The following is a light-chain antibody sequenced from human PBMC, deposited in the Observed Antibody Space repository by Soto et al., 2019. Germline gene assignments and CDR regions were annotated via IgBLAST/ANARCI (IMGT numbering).Light chain of an antibody. J-gene: IGLJ2*01. CDR3: GTWDSSLSGAV. CDR2: DNY. CDR1: SSNIGNNY. Sequence: QAVVTQPPSVSAAPGQKVTISCSGGSSNIGNNYVSWFQQLPGTAPKLLIYDNYKRPSGIPDRFSGSKSGASATLGITGLQTGDEADYYCGTWDSSLSGAVFGGGTKLTVL. V-gene: IGLV1-51*01.